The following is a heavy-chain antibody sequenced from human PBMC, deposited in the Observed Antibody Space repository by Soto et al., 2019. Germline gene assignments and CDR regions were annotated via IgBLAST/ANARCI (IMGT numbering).Heavy chain of an antibody. J-gene: IGHJ4*02. D-gene: IGHD5-12*01. CDR2: INGDGDYT. CDR3: WKDRRFANGYNLRFDY. V-gene: IGHV3-74*01. CDR1: GFSFISYW. Sequence: WGSLRLSCAASGFSFISYWMHWLRQVPGKGLVWVSRINGDGDYTNYADSVKGRFTISRDNSRKTLYVQMNSLRTEDTAVYYCWKDRRFANGYNLRFDYWGQGTLVTVSS.